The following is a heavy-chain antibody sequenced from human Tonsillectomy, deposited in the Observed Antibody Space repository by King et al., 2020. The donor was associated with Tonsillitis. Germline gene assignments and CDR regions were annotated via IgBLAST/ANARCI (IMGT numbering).Heavy chain of an antibody. Sequence: QLVQSGAEVKKPGSSVKVSCKASGGTFSSYAISWVRQAPGQGLEWMGGIIPIFGTANYAQKFQGRVTITADKSTSTAYMELSSLRSEDTAVYYCARGKGYYYDSSGYHAFDIWGQGTMVTVSS. J-gene: IGHJ3*02. CDR3: ARGKGYYYDSSGYHAFDI. CDR2: IIPIFGTA. CDR1: GGTFSSYA. V-gene: IGHV1-69*06. D-gene: IGHD3-22*01.